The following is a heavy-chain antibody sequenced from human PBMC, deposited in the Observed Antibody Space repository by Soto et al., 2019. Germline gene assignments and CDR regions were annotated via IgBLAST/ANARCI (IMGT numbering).Heavy chain of an antibody. CDR3: ARILGSYYDSTWYFDY. J-gene: IGHJ4*01. Sequence: QVTLKESGPVLVKPTETLTLTCTVSGFSLSNAGVGVSWIRQPPGKALEWLAHIFSNDEKSYSTSLKSRLTISMDTSQSQVVLTMTNMDPVDTATYYCARILGSYYDSTWYFDYWGQGTLVTVSS. D-gene: IGHD3-22*01. V-gene: IGHV2-26*01. CDR1: GFSLSNAGVG. CDR2: IFSNDEK.